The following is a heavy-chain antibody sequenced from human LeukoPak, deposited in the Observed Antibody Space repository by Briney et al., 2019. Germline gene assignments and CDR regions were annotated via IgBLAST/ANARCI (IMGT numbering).Heavy chain of an antibody. CDR2: INHSGST. V-gene: IGHV4-34*01. CDR1: GGSFSGYY. J-gene: IGHJ4*02. D-gene: IGHD3-22*01. Sequence: SETLSLTCAGYGGSFSGYYWSWIRQPPGKGLEWIGEINHSGSTNYNPSLKSRVTISVDTSKNQFSLKLSSVTAADTAVYYCARGRYYYDSSSATTYYFDYWGQGTLVTVSS. CDR3: ARGRYYYDSSSATTYYFDY.